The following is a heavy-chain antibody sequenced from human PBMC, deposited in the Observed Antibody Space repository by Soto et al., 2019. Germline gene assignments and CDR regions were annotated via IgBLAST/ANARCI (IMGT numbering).Heavy chain of an antibody. CDR3: ARAKDYSSSLDY. D-gene: IGHD6-6*01. CDR1: GGSSSSGGYY. J-gene: IGHJ4*02. Sequence: SETLSLTCTVSGGSSSSGGYYWTWIRQHPGKGLEWIGCIYYSGRTYYNPSLKSRLTISVDTSKRQFSLKLSSVTAADTAIYYCARAKDYSSSLDYWGQGALVTVSS. V-gene: IGHV4-31*03. CDR2: IYYSGRT.